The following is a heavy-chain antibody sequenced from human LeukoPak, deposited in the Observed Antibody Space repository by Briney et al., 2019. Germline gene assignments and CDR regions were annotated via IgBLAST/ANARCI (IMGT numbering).Heavy chain of an antibody. CDR2: ISSSSSYI. D-gene: IGHD3-3*01. J-gene: IGHJ4*02. CDR1: GFTSSSYS. CDR3: ARELDDFWSGYTLGLDY. V-gene: IGHV3-21*01. Sequence: GGSLRLSCAASGFTSSSYSMNWVRQAPGKGLEWVSSISSSSSYIYYADSVKGRFTISRDNAKNSLYLQMNSLRAEDTAVYYCARELDDFWSGYTLGLDYWGQGTLVTVSS.